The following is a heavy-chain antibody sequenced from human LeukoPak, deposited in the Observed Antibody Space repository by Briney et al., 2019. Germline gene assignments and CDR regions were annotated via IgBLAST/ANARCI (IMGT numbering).Heavy chain of an antibody. CDR1: GFTLSSYA. Sequence: VGSLRLSCAASGFTLSSYAMTWVRQAPVKGLEWVSDISWSGDSPHYADSVKGRFAISRDNSKNTLFLQMNSLRVEDTALYYCVKGGWGIYRDYWGQGTLVTVSS. J-gene: IGHJ4*02. D-gene: IGHD3-16*01. CDR2: ISWSGDSP. CDR3: VKGGWGIYRDY. V-gene: IGHV3-23*01.